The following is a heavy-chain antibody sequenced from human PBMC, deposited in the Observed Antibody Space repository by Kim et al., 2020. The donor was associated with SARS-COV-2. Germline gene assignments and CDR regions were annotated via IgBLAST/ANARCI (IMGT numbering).Heavy chain of an antibody. Sequence: ASVKVSCKASGYTFTGYYMHWVRQAPGQGLEWMGWINPNSGGTNYAQKFQGRVTMTRDTSISTAYMELSRLRSDDTAVYYCAVQDCSSTSCSYGMDVWGQGTTVTVSS. V-gene: IGHV1-2*02. CDR3: AVQDCSSTSCSYGMDV. CDR1: GYTFTGYY. J-gene: IGHJ6*02. D-gene: IGHD2-2*01. CDR2: INPNSGGT.